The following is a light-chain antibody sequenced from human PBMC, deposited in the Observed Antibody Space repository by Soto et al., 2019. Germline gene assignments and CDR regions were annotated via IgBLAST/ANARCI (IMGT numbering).Light chain of an antibody. V-gene: IGLV2-14*01. CDR1: SSDVGGYKY. Sequence: QSALTQPASVSGSPGQSITISCTGTSSDVGGYKYVSWYQQHPGKAPKLMIYEVSYRPSGVSNRFSGSKSGNTASLTISGLQAEDEADYYCSSYSSSSPYVFGTGTQLTVL. CDR2: EVS. J-gene: IGLJ1*01. CDR3: SSYSSSSPYV.